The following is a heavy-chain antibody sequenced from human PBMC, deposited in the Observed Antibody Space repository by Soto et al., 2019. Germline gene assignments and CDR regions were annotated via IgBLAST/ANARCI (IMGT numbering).Heavy chain of an antibody. Sequence: QVQLGNFGPEVKKPGAQVKVSGKAPGSTLAGNVFGWMHRAPGQGLEWMGGIGANKGNTNYDQKLQGRGTMTTDTSTSTAYMELRSLRSDDTAVYYCARDPPPPDYWGQGTLVTVSS. V-gene: IGHV1-18*01. CDR3: ARDPPPPDY. CDR2: IGANKGNT. CDR1: GSTLAGNV. J-gene: IGHJ4*02.